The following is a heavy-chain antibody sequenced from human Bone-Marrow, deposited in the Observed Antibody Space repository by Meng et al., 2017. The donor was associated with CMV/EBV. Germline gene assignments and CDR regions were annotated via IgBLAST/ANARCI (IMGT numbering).Heavy chain of an antibody. D-gene: IGHD3-22*01. V-gene: IGHV3-15*01. Sequence: TAWMSWVRQAQTKGLQWVGRMRSKTDSGTTDCAARVRGRFAVSRDDSKNTLYLQMNSLKTEDTAVYYCTTDGLDYDSSGYYWGFDYWGQGTLVTVSS. CDR1: TAW. CDR3: TTDGLDYDSSGYYWGFDY. J-gene: IGHJ4*02. CDR2: MRSKTDSGTT.